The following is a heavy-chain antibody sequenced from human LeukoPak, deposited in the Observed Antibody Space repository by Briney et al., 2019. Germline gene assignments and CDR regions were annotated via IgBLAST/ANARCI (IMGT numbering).Heavy chain of an antibody. CDR3: ARYDIVVTNWFDH. Sequence: SETLSLTCTVSGDSITSGSYYWGWIRQPPGKGLEWIGTIYYRGSTYYNPSLKSRFTISVDTSKNHFSLRLSSVTAADTAMYYCARYDIVVTNWFDHWGQGTLVTVSS. D-gene: IGHD5-12*01. J-gene: IGHJ5*02. CDR2: IYYRGST. V-gene: IGHV4-39*01. CDR1: GDSITSGSYY.